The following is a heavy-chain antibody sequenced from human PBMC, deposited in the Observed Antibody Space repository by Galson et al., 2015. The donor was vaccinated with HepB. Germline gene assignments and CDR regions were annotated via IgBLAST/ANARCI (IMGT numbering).Heavy chain of an antibody. J-gene: IGHJ4*02. Sequence: CAFSGDSVSSNSAAWNWIRQSPSRGLEWLGRTYYRSKWYNDYAVSVKSRITINPDTSKNQFSLQLNSVTPEDTAVYYCARDTGILTGYYGFYFDYWGQGTLVTVSS. CDR2: TYYRSKWYN. CDR3: ARDTGILTGYYGFYFDY. CDR1: GDSVSSNSAA. V-gene: IGHV6-1*01. D-gene: IGHD3-9*01.